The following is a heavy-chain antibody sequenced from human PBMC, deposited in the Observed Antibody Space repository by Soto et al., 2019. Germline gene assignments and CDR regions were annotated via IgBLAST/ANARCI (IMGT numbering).Heavy chain of an antibody. CDR1: GFTFSSYS. CDR2: ISSSSSTI. V-gene: IGHV3-48*02. CDR3: ARDDSGAIFGVVIIESSYFDY. D-gene: IGHD3-3*01. Sequence: PGGSLRLSCAASGFTFSSYSMNWVRQAPGKGLEWVSYISSSSSTIYYADSVKGRFTISRDNAKNSLYLQMNSLRDEDTAVYYCARDDSGAIFGVVIIESSYFDYWGQGTLVTVSS. J-gene: IGHJ4*02.